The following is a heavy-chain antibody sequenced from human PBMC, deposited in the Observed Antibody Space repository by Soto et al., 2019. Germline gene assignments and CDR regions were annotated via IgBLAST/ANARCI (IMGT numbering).Heavy chain of an antibody. CDR2: ISAYNGNT. CDR1: GYTCTSYG. V-gene: IGHV1-18*04. CDR3: AATFGTEDGDYYYYYGMDV. D-gene: IGHD4-17*01. J-gene: IGHJ6*02. Sequence: ASVKVSCKASGYTCTSYGISWVRQAPGQGLEWMGWISAYNGNTNYAQKLQGRVTMTTDTSTSTAYMELSSLRSEDTAVYYCAATFGTEDGDYYYYYGMDVWGQGTTVTVSS.